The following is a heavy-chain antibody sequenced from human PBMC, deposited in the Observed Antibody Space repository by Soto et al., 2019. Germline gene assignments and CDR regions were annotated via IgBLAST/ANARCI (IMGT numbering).Heavy chain of an antibody. CDR3: SRAQSAPYHTFYL. J-gene: IGHJ3*01. CDR2: INTDGITT. V-gene: IGHV3-74*01. D-gene: IGHD3-16*01. CDR1: GCPFSSYW. Sequence: EVQLVESGGGLVQPGGSLRLSCAASGCPFSSYWMHWVRQAPGKGLVGVSRINTDGITTSYADSVKGRFTMSRDNAKNTLYLQICSLRAEETAVYYCSRAQSAPYHTFYLWGQGTMVTVSS.